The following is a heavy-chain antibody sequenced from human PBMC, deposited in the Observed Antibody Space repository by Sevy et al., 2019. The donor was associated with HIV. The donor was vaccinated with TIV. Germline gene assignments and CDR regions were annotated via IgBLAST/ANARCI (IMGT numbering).Heavy chain of an antibody. CDR3: ARGGVSTTTPFDY. D-gene: IGHD3-16*02. Sequence: SETLSLTCTVSGGSISNYRWSWIRQPAGKGLEWIGRTYTSGSPNYNPSLKSRVTMSVDTSKNQFPLKLSSVTAADTAVYYCARGGVSTTTPFDYWGQGTLVTVSS. CDR2: TYTSGSP. J-gene: IGHJ4*02. CDR1: GGSISNYR. V-gene: IGHV4-4*07.